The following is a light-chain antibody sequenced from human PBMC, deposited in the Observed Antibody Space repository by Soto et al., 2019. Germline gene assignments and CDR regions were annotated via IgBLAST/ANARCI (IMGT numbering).Light chain of an antibody. V-gene: IGLV2-18*02. CDR3: SSYTSSSTVV. J-gene: IGLJ2*01. Sequence: QSVLTQPPSVSGSPGQSVTISCTGTSSDIGSYNRVSWYQQPPGTAPKLMIYEVSNRPSGVPDRFSGSKSGNTASLTISGLQAEDEAGYYCSSYTSSSTVVFGGGTQLTVL. CDR1: SSDIGSYNR. CDR2: EVS.